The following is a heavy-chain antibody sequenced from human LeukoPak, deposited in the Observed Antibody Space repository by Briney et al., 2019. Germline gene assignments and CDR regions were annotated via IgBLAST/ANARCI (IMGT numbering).Heavy chain of an antibody. CDR2: IRYDGSNK. J-gene: IGHJ3*02. CDR3: AKDFPFGAPDGLGASDI. CDR1: GFTFSSYG. Sequence: GGSLRLSCAASGFTFSSYGMHWVRQAPGKGLEWVAFIRYDGSNKYYADSVKGRFTISRDNSKNTLYLQMNSLRAEDTAVYYCAKDFPFGAPDGLGASDIWGQGTMVTVSS. V-gene: IGHV3-30*02. D-gene: IGHD3-10*01.